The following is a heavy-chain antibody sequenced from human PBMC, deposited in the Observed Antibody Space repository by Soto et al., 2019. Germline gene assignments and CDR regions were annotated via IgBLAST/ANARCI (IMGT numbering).Heavy chain of an antibody. V-gene: IGHV3-23*01. D-gene: IGHD3-22*01. Sequence: PGGSLRLSCAASGFTFSSYAMSWVRQAPGKGLEWVSAISGSGGSTYYADSVKGRFTISRDNSKNTLYLQMNSLRAEDTAVYYCAKKKPPRLIVVVSKPQYYFDYWGQGTLVTVSS. CDR2: ISGSGGST. CDR3: AKKKPPRLIVVVSKPQYYFDY. J-gene: IGHJ4*02. CDR1: GFTFSSYA.